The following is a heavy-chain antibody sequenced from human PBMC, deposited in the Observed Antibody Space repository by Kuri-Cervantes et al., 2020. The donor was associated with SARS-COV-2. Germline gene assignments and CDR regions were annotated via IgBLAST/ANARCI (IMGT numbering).Heavy chain of an antibody. V-gene: IGHV4-38-2*02. CDR1: GYSISRVYY. J-gene: IGHJ6*03. CDR3: ARVTGGVVATTYHYYYYYMDV. Sequence: GSLRLSCTVSGYSISRVYYWGWSRQPPGKGVEWGGIIYHSGSTYYNPSHKSRVTISVDTSKNKFSLKLSSVTAADTAMYYCARVTGGVVATTYHYYYYYMDVWGKGTTVTVSS. D-gene: IGHD5-12*01. CDR2: IYHSGST.